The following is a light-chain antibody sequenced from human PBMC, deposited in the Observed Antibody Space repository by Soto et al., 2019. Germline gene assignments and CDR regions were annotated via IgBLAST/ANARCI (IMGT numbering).Light chain of an antibody. CDR3: QQYGSSPHT. Sequence: EILLTQSPGTLSLCRGEISTLSGRSSQSVSSSYLAWYQQKPGQAPRLLIYGASSRATGIPDRFSGSGSGTDFTLTISRLEPEDFAVYYCQQYGSSPHTFGPGTKVDI. V-gene: IGKV3-20*01. J-gene: IGKJ3*01. CDR1: QSVSSSY. CDR2: GAS.